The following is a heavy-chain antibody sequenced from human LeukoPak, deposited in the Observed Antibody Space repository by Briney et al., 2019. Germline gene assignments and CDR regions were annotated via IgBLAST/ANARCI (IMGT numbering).Heavy chain of an antibody. Sequence: TETLSLTCIVSGGSINSYYWSWIRQPAGKGLEWIGSIYHSGSTYYNPSLKSRVTISVDTSKNQFSLKLSSVTAADTAVYYCARPLYYYYMDVWGKGTTVTVSS. J-gene: IGHJ6*03. CDR2: IYHSGST. V-gene: IGHV4-4*07. CDR3: ARPLYYYYMDV. CDR1: GGSINSYY.